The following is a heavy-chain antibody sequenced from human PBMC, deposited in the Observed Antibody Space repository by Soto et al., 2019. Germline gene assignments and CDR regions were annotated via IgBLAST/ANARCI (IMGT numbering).Heavy chain of an antibody. J-gene: IGHJ6*02. Sequence: PSETLSLTCTVSGGSMYSGGYYWSWIRQHPGKGLEWIGYIYYSGSTYYNPSLKSRVTISVDTSKNQFSLKLSSVTAADTAVYYCARDKGLRFLEWLSPPNYYGMDVWGQGTTVTVSS. CDR2: IYYSGST. V-gene: IGHV4-31*03. D-gene: IGHD3-3*01. CDR1: GGSMYSGGYY. CDR3: ARDKGLRFLEWLSPPNYYGMDV.